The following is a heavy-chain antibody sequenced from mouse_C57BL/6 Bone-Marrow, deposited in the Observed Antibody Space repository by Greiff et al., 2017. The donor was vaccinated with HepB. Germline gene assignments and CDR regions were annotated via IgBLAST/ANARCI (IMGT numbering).Heavy chain of an antibody. J-gene: IGHJ4*01. Sequence: QVQLQQPGAELVKPGASVKLSCKASGYTFTSYWMHWVKQRTVQGLEWIGMIHPNSGSTNYNEKFKSKATLTVDKSSSTAYMQLSSLTSEDSAVYYCARPYYYGSSYYAMDYWGQGTAVTVSS. CDR1: GYTFTSYW. CDR2: IHPNSGST. CDR3: ARPYYYGSSYYAMDY. D-gene: IGHD1-1*01. V-gene: IGHV1-64*01.